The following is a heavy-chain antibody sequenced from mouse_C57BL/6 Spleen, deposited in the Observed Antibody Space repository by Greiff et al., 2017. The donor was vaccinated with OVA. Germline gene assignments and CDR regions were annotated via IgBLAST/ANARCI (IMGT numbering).Heavy chain of an antibody. Sequence: EVMLVESGGDLVKPGGSLKLSCAASGFTFSRYGMSWVRQTPDKRLEWVATISSGGSYTYYPDSVKGRFTISRDNAKNTLYLQMSSLKSEDTAMYYGARPGSRGNAMDDWGQGTSVTVSS. CDR1: GFTFSRYG. J-gene: IGHJ4*01. V-gene: IGHV5-6*01. D-gene: IGHD1-1*01. CDR2: ISSGGSYT. CDR3: ARPGSRGNAMDD.